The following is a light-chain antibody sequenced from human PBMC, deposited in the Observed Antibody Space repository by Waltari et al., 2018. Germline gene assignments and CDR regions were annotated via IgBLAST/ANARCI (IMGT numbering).Light chain of an antibody. J-gene: IGLJ2*01. CDR2: DVL. CDR1: AIDVGGFTF. V-gene: IGLV2-11*01. CDR3: CSYAGGYSVV. Sequence: QLALTQPAQVAGLPGRQFTIPAPEPAIDVGGFTFFSWYQQHPGKAPKLLIYDVLKRPSGVPARFSGSKSGNTASLTISGLQADDEADYYCCSYAGGYSVVFGGGTTLTVL.